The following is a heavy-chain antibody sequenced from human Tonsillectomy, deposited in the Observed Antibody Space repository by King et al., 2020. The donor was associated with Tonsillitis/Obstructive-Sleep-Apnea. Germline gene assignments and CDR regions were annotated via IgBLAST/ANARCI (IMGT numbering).Heavy chain of an antibody. J-gene: IGHJ5*02. D-gene: IGHD3-3*01. V-gene: IGHV4-39*01. CDR2: IYYSGST. CDR3: AIPHDFWSGYYSLDP. Sequence: QLQESGPGLVKPSETLSLTCTVSGGSISSSSYYWGWIRQPPGKGLEWIGSIYYSGSTYYNPSLKSRVTISVDTSKNQFSLKLSSVTAADTAVYYCAIPHDFWSGYYSLDPWGQGTLVTVSS. CDR1: GGSISSSSYY.